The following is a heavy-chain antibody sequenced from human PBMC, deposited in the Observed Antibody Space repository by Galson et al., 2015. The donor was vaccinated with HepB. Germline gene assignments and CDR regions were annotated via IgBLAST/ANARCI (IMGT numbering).Heavy chain of an antibody. Sequence: TLSLTCAVSGGSISSGGYSWSWIRQPPGKGLEWIGYIYHSGSTYYNPSLKSRVTISVDRSKNQFSLKLSSVTAAETAVYYCARDSHEGPMEESGYYFDYWGQGTLVTVSS. CDR2: IYHSGST. CDR3: ARDSHEGPMEESGYYFDY. D-gene: IGHD3-16*01. V-gene: IGHV4-30-2*01. CDR1: GGSISSGGYS. J-gene: IGHJ4*02.